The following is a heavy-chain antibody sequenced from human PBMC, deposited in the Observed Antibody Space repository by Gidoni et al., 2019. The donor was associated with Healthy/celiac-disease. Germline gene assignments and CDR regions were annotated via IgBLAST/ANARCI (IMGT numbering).Heavy chain of an antibody. CDR3: ARDPHTYSNY. J-gene: IGHJ4*02. CDR2: ISSSSSYI. CDR1: GFTFSSYS. V-gene: IGHV3-21*01. Sequence: EVQLVESGGGLVKPGGPRRLPCAASGFTFSSYSMNWVRQAPGKGLEWVSSISSSSSYIYYADSVKGRFTISRDNAKNSLYLQMNSLRAEDTAVYYCARDPHTYSNYWGQGTLVTVSS.